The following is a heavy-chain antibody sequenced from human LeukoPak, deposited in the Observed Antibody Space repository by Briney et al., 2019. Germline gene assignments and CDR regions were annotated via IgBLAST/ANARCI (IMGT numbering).Heavy chain of an antibody. CDR3: ARSEETFSYGSGNYYSFDS. CDR1: GGSISSGGYY. CDR2: IYYSGST. D-gene: IGHD3-10*01. V-gene: IGHV4-31*03. Sequence: SETLSLTCSVSGGSISSGGYYGSWIRQHPGKGLEWNGYIYYSGSTYYNPSLKSRVTISVDTSRNQFYLKLSSVTAADTALYYCARSEETFSYGSGNYYSFDSWGQGTLVTVSS. J-gene: IGHJ4*02.